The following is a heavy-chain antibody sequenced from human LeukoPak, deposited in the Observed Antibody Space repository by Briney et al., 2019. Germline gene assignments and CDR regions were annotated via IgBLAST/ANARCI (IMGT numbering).Heavy chain of an antibody. Sequence: GGSLRLSCAASGFTFSTYAMSWVRQAPGKGLEWVSVISGSGDTAYYADSVKGRFTLSRDDSRNTVYLQLNNLRVEDTAIYYCAKANWVSNADAVWWGQGTQVTVSS. CDR1: GFTFSTYA. CDR3: AKANWVSNADAVW. D-gene: IGHD1-1*01. V-gene: IGHV3-23*01. CDR2: ISGSGDTA. J-gene: IGHJ4*02.